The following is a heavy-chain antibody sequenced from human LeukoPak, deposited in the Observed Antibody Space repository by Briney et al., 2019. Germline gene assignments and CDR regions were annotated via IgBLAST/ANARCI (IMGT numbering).Heavy chain of an antibody. V-gene: IGHV3-30*04. CDR2: ISYDGTDK. D-gene: IGHD6-19*01. J-gene: IGHJ5*02. Sequence: GGSLRLSCAASGFTFTAFPMHWVRQPPGKGLEWVAVISYDGTDKYYADSVKGRFTISRDNDKNTLYLQMNSLRVEDTAVYYCARALVVAGTGGFDPWGQGTLVTVSS. CDR3: ARALVVAGTGGFDP. CDR1: GFTFTAFP.